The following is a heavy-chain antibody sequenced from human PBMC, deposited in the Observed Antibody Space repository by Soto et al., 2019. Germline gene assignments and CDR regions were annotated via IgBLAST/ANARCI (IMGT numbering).Heavy chain of an antibody. V-gene: IGHV5-51*01. Sequence: GEXLKISCKGSGYSFTSYWIGCVRQMNGKGLEWMGIIYPGDSDKRYSPSFQGQVTISADKSISTDYLKWSSLKASDTAMYYCARLWSSWSYGMDAWGQGTLVTVSS. D-gene: IGHD6-13*01. J-gene: IGHJ5*02. CDR1: GYSFTSYW. CDR3: ARLWSSWSYGMDA. CDR2: IYPGDSDK.